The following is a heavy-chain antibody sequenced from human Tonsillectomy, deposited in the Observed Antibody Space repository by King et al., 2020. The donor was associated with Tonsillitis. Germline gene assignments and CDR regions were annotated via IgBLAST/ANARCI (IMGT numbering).Heavy chain of an antibody. J-gene: IGHJ6*02. Sequence: VQLVESGGGVVQPGRSLRLSCAASGFTFISYGMHWVRQAPGKGLEWVAVISYDGSKKYHADSVEGRFTISRDNSKNTLYLQMNSLRAEDTAVYYCAKDRHAGMGGMNVGGQGTTVTVSS. CDR1: GFTFISYG. V-gene: IGHV3-30*18. CDR3: AKDRHAGMGGMNV. D-gene: IGHD3-10*01. CDR2: ISYDGSKK.